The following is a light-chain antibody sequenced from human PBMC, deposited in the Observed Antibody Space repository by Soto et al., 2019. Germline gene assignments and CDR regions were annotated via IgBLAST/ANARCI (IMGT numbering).Light chain of an antibody. Sequence: EIVMTQSPATLSVSPGERATLSCRASQSVGSDLAWYQQKPGQAPRLVIYGASTRATGFPARFSGSGSGTEFTLTISSLQAEDFAVYYCHQYNNWPQTFGQGTKVDIK. CDR2: GAS. CDR1: QSVGSD. J-gene: IGKJ1*01. CDR3: HQYNNWPQT. V-gene: IGKV3-15*01.